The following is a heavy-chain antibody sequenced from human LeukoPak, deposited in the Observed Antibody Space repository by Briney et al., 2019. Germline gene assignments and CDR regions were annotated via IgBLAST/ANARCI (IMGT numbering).Heavy chain of an antibody. CDR1: GFTFTSYS. V-gene: IGHV3-21*01. J-gene: IGHJ4*02. CDR2: ISSSSSYI. Sequence: GGSLRLSCAASGFTFTSYSMNWVRQAPGKGLEWVSSISSSSSYIYYADSVKGRFTISRDNAKNSLYLQMNSLRGEDTAVYYCARDGLTIFGVVTLWGQGTLVTVSS. D-gene: IGHD3-3*01. CDR3: ARDGLTIFGVVTL.